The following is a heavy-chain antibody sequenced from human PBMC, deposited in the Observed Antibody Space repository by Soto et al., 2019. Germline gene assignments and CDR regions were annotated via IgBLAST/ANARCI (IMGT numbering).Heavy chain of an antibody. CDR3: ARQAGITIFSGWFDP. D-gene: IGHD3-3*01. V-gene: IGHV4-39*01. CDR1: GGSISSSSYY. J-gene: IGHJ5*02. Sequence: SETLSLTCTVSGGSISSSSYYWGWIRQPPGKGLEWIGSIYYSGSTYYNPSLKSRVTISVDTSKNQFSLKLSSVTAADTAVYYCARQAGITIFSGWFDPWGQGTLVTVSS. CDR2: IYYSGST.